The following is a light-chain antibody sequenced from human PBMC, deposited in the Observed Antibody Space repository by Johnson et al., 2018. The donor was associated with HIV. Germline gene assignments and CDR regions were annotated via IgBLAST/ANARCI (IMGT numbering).Light chain of an antibody. CDR3: GTWDSGLSAGGV. CDR2: ENN. Sequence: QSVLTQPPSVSAAPGQKVTISCSGSSSNIGNNYVSWYQQLPGTAPKLLIYENNKRPSGIPDRFSGSTSGTSATLGIPGLPTGAEADYYCGTWDSGLSAGGVFGTGTKVTVL. V-gene: IGLV1-51*02. J-gene: IGLJ1*01. CDR1: SSNIGNNY.